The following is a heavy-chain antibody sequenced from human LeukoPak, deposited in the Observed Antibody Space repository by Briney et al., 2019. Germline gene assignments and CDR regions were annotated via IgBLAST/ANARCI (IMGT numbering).Heavy chain of an antibody. CDR1: GGSISSYY. CDR3: ARDLSSISSSWYTEIS. CDR2: IYYSGST. Sequence: PSETLSLTCTVSGGSISSYYWSWIRQPPGKGLEWIGYIYYSGSTNYNPSLKSRVTISVDTSKNQFSLKLSSVTAADTAVYYCARDLSSISSSWYTEISWGQGTLVTVSS. V-gene: IGHV4-59*01. D-gene: IGHD6-13*01. J-gene: IGHJ4*02.